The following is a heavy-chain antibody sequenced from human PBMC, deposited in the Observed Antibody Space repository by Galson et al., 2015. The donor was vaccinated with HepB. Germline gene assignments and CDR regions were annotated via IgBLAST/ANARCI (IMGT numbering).Heavy chain of an antibody. CDR1: GFTFSDYW. J-gene: IGHJ4*02. Sequence: SLRLSCAASGFTFSDYWMTWVRQAPGKGLEWVATMKGDGTEKKYVDSVKGRFTNSRDNAPNSLFLQMNSLRVEDTAVYYCARGMTTFSYWGLGTLVTVSS. CDR2: MKGDGTEK. CDR3: ARGMTTFSY. D-gene: IGHD4-11*01. V-gene: IGHV3-7*04.